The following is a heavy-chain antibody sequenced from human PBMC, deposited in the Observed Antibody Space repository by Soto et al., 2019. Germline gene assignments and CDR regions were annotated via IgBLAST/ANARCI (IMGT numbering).Heavy chain of an antibody. J-gene: IGHJ4*02. CDR3: ARNHCTNGVCYDFDY. Sequence: ASVKVSCKASGYTFTGCYMHWVRQAPGQGLEWMGWINPNSGGTNYAQKFQGRVTMTRDTSISTAYMELSRLRSDDTAVYYCARNHCTNGVCYDFDYWGQGTLVTVSS. CDR2: INPNSGGT. D-gene: IGHD2-8*01. CDR1: GYTFTGCY. V-gene: IGHV1-2*02.